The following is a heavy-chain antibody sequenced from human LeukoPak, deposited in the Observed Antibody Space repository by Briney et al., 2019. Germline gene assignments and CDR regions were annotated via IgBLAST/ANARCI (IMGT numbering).Heavy chain of an antibody. CDR3: TTSSTSFPYYYYMDV. V-gene: IGHV3-15*01. CDR1: GFTFSNYA. J-gene: IGHJ6*03. D-gene: IGHD2-2*01. CDR2: IKSKTDGGTT. Sequence: GGSLRLSCAASGFTFSNYAMSWVRQAPGKGLEWVGRIKSKTDGGTTDYAAPVKGRFTISRDDSKNTLYLQMNSLKTDDTAVYYFTTSSTSFPYYYYMDVWGKGTTVTVSS.